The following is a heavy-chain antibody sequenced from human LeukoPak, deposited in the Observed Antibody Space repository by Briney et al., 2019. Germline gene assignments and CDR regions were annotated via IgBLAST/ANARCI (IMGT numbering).Heavy chain of an antibody. CDR3: ARGFESSGTHPGYFQH. J-gene: IGHJ1*01. V-gene: IGHV1-46*01. D-gene: IGHD6-19*01. CDR2: INPSGGST. CDR1: GYTFTGYY. Sequence: ASVKVSCKASGYTFTGYYMHWVRQAPGQGLEWMGIINPSGGSTSYAQKFQGRVTMTRDMSTSTVYMELSSLRSEDTAVYYCARGFESSGTHPGYFQHWGQGTLVTVSS.